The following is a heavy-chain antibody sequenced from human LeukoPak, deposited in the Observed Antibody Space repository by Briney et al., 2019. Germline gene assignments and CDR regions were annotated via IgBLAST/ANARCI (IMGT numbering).Heavy chain of an antibody. CDR2: IRADAVTT. V-gene: IGHV3-23*01. CDR1: GFIFSHHG. J-gene: IGHJ3*02. Sequence: GGSLRLSCATSGFIFSHHGMNWVRQAPGKGLEWVSGIRADAVTTYYADSVKGRFTISRDNSKNTLYLQMNSLRAEDTAMYYCARYSSLNAFDIWGQGTMVTVSS. CDR3: ARYSSLNAFDI. D-gene: IGHD6-13*01.